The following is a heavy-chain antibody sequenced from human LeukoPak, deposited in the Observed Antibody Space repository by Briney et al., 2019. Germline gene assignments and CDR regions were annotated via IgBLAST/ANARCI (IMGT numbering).Heavy chain of an antibody. CDR2: IWYDGSNK. CDR3: ARDRHVVVTAIHSFGFDY. CDR1: GFTFSSYG. D-gene: IGHD2-21*02. V-gene: IGHV3-33*01. Sequence: GRSLRLSCAASGFTFSSYGMHWVRQAPGKGLEWVAVIWYDGSNKYYADSVKGRFTISRDNSKNTPYLQMNSLRAEDTAVYYCARDRHVVVTAIHSFGFDYWGQGTLVTVSS. J-gene: IGHJ4*02.